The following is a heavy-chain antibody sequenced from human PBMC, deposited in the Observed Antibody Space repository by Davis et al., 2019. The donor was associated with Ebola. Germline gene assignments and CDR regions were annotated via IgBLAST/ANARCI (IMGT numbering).Heavy chain of an antibody. CDR3: ARPALYYYYYMDV. CDR1: GYTFTTYG. V-gene: IGHV1-2*02. J-gene: IGHJ6*03. Sequence: ASVQVSCKASGYTFTTYGISWVRLAPGQGLEWMGWISLNSGSTKYSHKFQGRVTMTRDTSINTAHMGLRRLRSDDTAVYYCARPALYYYYYMDVWGKGTTVTVSS. CDR2: ISLNSGST. D-gene: IGHD6-6*01.